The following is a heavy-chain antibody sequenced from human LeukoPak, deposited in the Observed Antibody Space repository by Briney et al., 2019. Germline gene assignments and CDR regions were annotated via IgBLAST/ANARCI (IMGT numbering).Heavy chain of an antibody. V-gene: IGHV4-59*11. Sequence: SETLSLTCTVSGGSISSHFWSWIRQPPGKGLEWIGYIYYSGSTNYNPSLKSRVTISVDTSKNQFSLKLSSVTAADTAVYYCARLGGSQFADWYFDLWGRGTLVTVSS. J-gene: IGHJ2*01. CDR2: IYYSGST. CDR1: GGSISSHF. D-gene: IGHD3-16*01. CDR3: ARLGGSQFADWYFDL.